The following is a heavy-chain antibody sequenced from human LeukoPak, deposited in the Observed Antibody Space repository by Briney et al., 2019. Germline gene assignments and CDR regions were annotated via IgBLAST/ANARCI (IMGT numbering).Heavy chain of an antibody. V-gene: IGHV3-23*01. CDR2: ISGSDVST. CDR3: AKGSYSGCSARADY. J-gene: IGHJ4*02. CDR1: GFTFSTFA. D-gene: IGHD6-13*01. Sequence: PGGSLRLSCAASGFTFSTFAMNWVRQAPGKGLEWVSAISGSDVSTFYADSVKGRFTISRDDSKNTVYLQMNSLRAEDTAVYYCAKGSYSGCSARADYWGQGILVTVSS.